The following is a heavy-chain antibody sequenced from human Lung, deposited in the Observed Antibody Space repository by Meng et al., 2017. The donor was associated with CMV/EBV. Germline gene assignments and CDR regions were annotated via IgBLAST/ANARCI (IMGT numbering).Heavy chain of an antibody. V-gene: IGHV1-46*01. D-gene: IGHD6-13*01. Sequence: ASXXVSXKASGYTLTNYYIHWVRQAPGQGLEWMGIINPSDNTTIYAQKFQGRVTMTRDTSTSTVYMELSSLRSDDTALYYCARDRGYANSWYEADYWGQGTLVTVSS. CDR1: GYTLTNYY. CDR3: ARDRGYANSWYEADY. J-gene: IGHJ4*02. CDR2: INPSDNTT.